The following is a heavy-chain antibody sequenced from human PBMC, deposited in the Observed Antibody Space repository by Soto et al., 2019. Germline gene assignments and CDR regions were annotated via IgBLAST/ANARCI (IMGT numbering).Heavy chain of an antibody. J-gene: IGHJ4*02. D-gene: IGHD6-13*01. V-gene: IGHV4-39*03. CDR2: IYYSGST. Sequence: SETLSLTCTVSGGSISSSSYYWGWIRQPPGKGLEWIGSIYYSGSTYYNPSLKSRVTISVDTSKNQFSLKLSSVTAADTAVYYCSFVGYSSSRKTYYFDYWGQGTLVTVSS. CDR3: SFVGYSSSRKTYYFDY. CDR1: GGSISSSSYY.